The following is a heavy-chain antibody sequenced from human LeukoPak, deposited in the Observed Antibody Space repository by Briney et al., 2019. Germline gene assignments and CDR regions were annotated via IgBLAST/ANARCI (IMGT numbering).Heavy chain of an antibody. CDR3: ARDRLPLDYYYDYGMDV. D-gene: IGHD3-16*01. J-gene: IGHJ6*02. CDR2: INPSGGST. Sequence: ASVKASCTASGYXFTSYYIHWVREPPGQGLEWMGIINPSGGSTSYAQKLQGRVTMTRDTSTSTVYMELSSLRSEDTAVYYCARDRLPLDYYYDYGMDVWGQGTSVSVSS. CDR1: GYXFTSYY. V-gene: IGHV1-46*04.